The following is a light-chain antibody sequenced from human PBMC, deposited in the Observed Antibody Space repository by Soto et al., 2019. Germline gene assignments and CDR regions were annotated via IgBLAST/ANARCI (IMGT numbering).Light chain of an antibody. J-gene: IGKJ1*01. CDR3: QQYNNWPPWT. CDR1: QSVSSY. Sequence: EIVFTQSPATLSLSPGERATLSCRASQSVSSYLAWYQQKPGQAPRLLIYGASSRATGIPDRFSGSGSGTEFTLTISSLQSEDFAVYYCQQYNNWPPWTFGQGTKVDIK. CDR2: GAS. V-gene: IGKV3D-15*01.